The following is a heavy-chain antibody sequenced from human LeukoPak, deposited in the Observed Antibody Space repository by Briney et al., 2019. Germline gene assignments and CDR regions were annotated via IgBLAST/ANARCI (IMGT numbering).Heavy chain of an antibody. CDR2: INPSGGST. Sequence: ASAKVSCKASGYTFNSYYMHWVRQAPGQGLEWMGIINPSGGSTSYAQKFQDRVKMTRDTSRSTVYVELSSLRSEDTAVYYCARRAGDHYYFDYWGQGTLVTVSS. J-gene: IGHJ4*02. V-gene: IGHV1-46*02. CDR1: GYTFNSYY. D-gene: IGHD7-27*01. CDR3: ARRAGDHYYFDY.